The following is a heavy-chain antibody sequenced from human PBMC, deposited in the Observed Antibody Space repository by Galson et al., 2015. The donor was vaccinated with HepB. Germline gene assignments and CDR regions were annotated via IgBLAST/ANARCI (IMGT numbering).Heavy chain of an antibody. CDR3: AKVRRIILIRGVLDAFDF. V-gene: IGHV3-23*01. CDR1: GFTLSSYV. D-gene: IGHD3-10*01. J-gene: IGHJ3*01. Sequence: SLRLSCAASGFTLSSYVMSWVRQAPGKGLEWVSGISGSGGTTYYADSVKGRFTISRDNSKNTLFLQMNSLRSEDTAVYYCAKVRRIILIRGVLDAFDFWGQGTMVIVSS. CDR2: ISGSGGTT.